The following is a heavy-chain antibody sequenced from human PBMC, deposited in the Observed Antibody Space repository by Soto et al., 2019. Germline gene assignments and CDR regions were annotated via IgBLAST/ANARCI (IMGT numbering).Heavy chain of an antibody. J-gene: IGHJ5*02. Sequence: GGSLRLSCAASGFTFSSYWMSWVRQAPGKGLEWVANIKQDGSEKYYVDSVKGRFTISRDNTKNSLYLQMNSLRAEDTAVYYCAKFNRYSSSGYGWFDPWGQGTLVTVSS. V-gene: IGHV3-7*01. CDR2: IKQDGSEK. CDR3: AKFNRYSSSGYGWFDP. CDR1: GFTFSSYW. D-gene: IGHD6-13*01.